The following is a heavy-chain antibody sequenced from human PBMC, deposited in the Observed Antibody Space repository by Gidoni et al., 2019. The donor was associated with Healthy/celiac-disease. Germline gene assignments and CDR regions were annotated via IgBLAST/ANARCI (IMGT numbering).Heavy chain of an antibody. CDR3: ARVAGAARPFDY. V-gene: IGHV4-61*01. Sequence: QVQLQESGPGLVKPSETLSLTCTVSGGSVSSGSYYWSWIRQPPGKGLEWIGYIYYSGSTNYNPSLKSRVTISVDTSKNQFSLKLSSVTAADTAVYYCARVAGAARPFDYWGQGTLVTVSS. CDR2: IYYSGST. D-gene: IGHD1-26*01. J-gene: IGHJ4*02. CDR1: GGSVSSGSYY.